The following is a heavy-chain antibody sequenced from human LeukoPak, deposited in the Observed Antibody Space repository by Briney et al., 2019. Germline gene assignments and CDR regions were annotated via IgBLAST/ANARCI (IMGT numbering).Heavy chain of an antibody. CDR1: GYIFTNYW. CDR2: IYPRDSDT. Sequence: GESLKISCKASGYIFTNYWIGWVRQMPGRGLEWMGIIYPRDSDTRYSPSFQGQVTVSADKSISTAYLQWNTLEASDTAMYYCARRQYSGYDFDFWGQGTLVTVSS. V-gene: IGHV5-51*01. D-gene: IGHD5-12*01. J-gene: IGHJ4*02. CDR3: ARRQYSGYDFDF.